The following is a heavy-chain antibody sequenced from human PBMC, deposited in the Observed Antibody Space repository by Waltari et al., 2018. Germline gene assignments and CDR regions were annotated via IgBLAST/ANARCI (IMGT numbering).Heavy chain of an antibody. CDR2: IWYDGSNK. D-gene: IGHD1-26*01. CDR3: ARVGIVGATRGGYFDY. CDR1: GFTFSSYG. V-gene: IGHV3-33*01. Sequence: QVQLVESGGGVVQPGRSLRLSCAASGFTFSSYGMPWVRQAPGKGLEWVAVIWYDGSNKYYADSVKGRFTISRDNSKNTLYLQMNSLRAEDTAVYYCARVGIVGATRGGYFDYWGQGTLVTVSS. J-gene: IGHJ4*02.